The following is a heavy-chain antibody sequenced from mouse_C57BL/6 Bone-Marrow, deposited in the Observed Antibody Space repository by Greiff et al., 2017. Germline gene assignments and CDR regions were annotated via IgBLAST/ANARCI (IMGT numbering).Heavy chain of an antibody. Sequence: QRPGQGLEWIGMIHPNSGSTNYNEKFKSKATLTVDKSSSTAYMQLSSLTSEDSAVYYCASYGNYVGYYAMDYWGQGTSVTVSS. J-gene: IGHJ4*01. V-gene: IGHV1-64*01. CDR2: IHPNSGST. D-gene: IGHD2-1*01. CDR3: ASYGNYVGYYAMDY.